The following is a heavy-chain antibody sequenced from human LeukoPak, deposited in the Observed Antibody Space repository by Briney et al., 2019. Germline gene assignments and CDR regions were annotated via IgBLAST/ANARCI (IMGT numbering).Heavy chain of an antibody. CDR1: GFIFSSYS. D-gene: IGHD1-1*01. V-gene: IGHV3-48*04. J-gene: IGHJ6*03. Sequence: GGSLRLSCAASGFIFSSYSMNWVRQAPGKGLEWVSYISSSSTIYYADSVKGRFTISRDNAKNSLYLQMNSLRAEDTAVYYCAKEGSGTSGYYYYYYMDVWGKGTTVTVSS. CDR3: AKEGSGTSGYYYYYYMDV. CDR2: ISSSSTI.